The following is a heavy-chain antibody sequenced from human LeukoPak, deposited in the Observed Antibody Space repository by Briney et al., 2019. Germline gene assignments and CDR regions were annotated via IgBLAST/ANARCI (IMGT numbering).Heavy chain of an antibody. Sequence: ASVKVSCKASGYTFTGYYMHWVRQAPGQGLEWMGWINPNSGGTNYAQKFQGRVTMTRDTSISTAYMELSRLRSDDTAVYYCAILYGSGWYYYYYMDVWGKGTTVTVSS. CDR2: INPNSGGT. V-gene: IGHV1-2*02. D-gene: IGHD6-19*01. CDR3: AILYGSGWYYYYYMDV. J-gene: IGHJ6*03. CDR1: GYTFTGYY.